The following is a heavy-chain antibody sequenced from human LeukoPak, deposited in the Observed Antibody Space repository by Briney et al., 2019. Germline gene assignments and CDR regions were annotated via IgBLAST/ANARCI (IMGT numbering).Heavy chain of an antibody. CDR3: AKDRTGYSYGYFLSP. V-gene: IGHV3-23*01. D-gene: IGHD5-18*01. J-gene: IGHJ5*02. CDR1: GFTFNNYA. CDR2: ISDSVSGGST. Sequence: PGGSLRLSCAASGFTFNNYAMTWVRQAPGKGLEWVSTISDSVSGGSTYYADSVKGRFTISRDNSKNTLYLQMNSLRAEDTAVYYCAKDRTGYSYGYFLSPWGQGTLVIVSS.